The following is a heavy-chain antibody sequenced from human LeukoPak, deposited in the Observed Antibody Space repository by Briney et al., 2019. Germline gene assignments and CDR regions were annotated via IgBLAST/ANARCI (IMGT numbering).Heavy chain of an antibody. D-gene: IGHD6-19*01. V-gene: IGHV4-34*01. Sequence: SETLSLTCAVYGGSFSGYYWSWIRQPPGKGLEWIGEINHSGSTNYNPSLKSRVTISVDMSKNQFSLKLSSVTAADTAVYYCAREDHSSIAVAGTQLNAFDIWGQGTMVTVSS. J-gene: IGHJ3*02. CDR3: AREDHSSIAVAGTQLNAFDI. CDR1: GGSFSGYY. CDR2: INHSGST.